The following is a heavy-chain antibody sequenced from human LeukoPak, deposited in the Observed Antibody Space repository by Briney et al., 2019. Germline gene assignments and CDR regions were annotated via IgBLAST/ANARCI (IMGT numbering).Heavy chain of an antibody. CDR1: GFTFSSYG. J-gene: IGHJ4*02. V-gene: IGHV3-30*02. Sequence: GGSLRLSCAASGFTFSSYGMHWVRQAPGKGLEWVAFIRYDGSNKYYADSVKGRFTISRDNSKNTLYLQMNSLRAEDTAVYYCAKDDDDKDIVVVPAAIPDYWGQGTLVTVSS. D-gene: IGHD2-2*01. CDR3: AKDDDDKDIVVVPAAIPDY. CDR2: IRYDGSNK.